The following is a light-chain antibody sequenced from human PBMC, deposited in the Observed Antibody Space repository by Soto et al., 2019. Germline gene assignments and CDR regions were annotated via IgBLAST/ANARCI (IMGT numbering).Light chain of an antibody. J-gene: IGKJ2*01. CDR1: QGLVYSDGNTY. CDR3: MQATHWPPYT. Sequence: EVVMTQSPRNLPVTLGQPASISCWSSQGLVYSDGNTYLNWFQQRPGHSPRRLLYKVSFRDSGVPDRFSGSGSGTAFTLTISRVEAEDVGIYYCMQATHWPPYTLGQGTKLEIK. V-gene: IGKV2-30*01. CDR2: KVS.